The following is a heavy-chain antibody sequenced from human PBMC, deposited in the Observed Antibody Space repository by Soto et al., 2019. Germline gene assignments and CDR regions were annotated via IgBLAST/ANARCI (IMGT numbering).Heavy chain of an antibody. D-gene: IGHD6-13*01. CDR2: IYPGDSDT. V-gene: IGHV5-51*01. J-gene: IGHJ3*02. CDR1: GYSFTSYW. Sequence: LGESLKISCKGSGYSFTSYWIGWVRQMPGKGLEWMGIIYPGDSDTRYSPSFQGQVTISADKSISTAYLQWGSLKASDTAMYYCARGGSSWYLKDDAFDIWGQGTMVTVSS. CDR3: ARGGSSWYLKDDAFDI.